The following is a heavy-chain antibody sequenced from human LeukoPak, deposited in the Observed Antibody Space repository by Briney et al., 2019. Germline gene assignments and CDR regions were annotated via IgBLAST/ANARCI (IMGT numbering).Heavy chain of an antibody. CDR1: GFTFSSYS. J-gene: IGHJ6*02. Sequence: GGSLRLSCAASGFTFSSYSMNWVRQAPGKGLEWVSSISSSSSYIYYADSEKGRFTISRDNAKNSLYLQMNSLRAEDTAVYYCARDLAVTHGMDVWGQGTTVTVSS. D-gene: IGHD2-21*02. CDR3: ARDLAVTHGMDV. CDR2: ISSSSSYI. V-gene: IGHV3-21*01.